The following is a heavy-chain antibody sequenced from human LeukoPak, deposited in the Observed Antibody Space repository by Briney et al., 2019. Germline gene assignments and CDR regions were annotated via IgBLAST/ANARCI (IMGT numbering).Heavy chain of an antibody. CDR3: ARKGGHFDY. Sequence: SETLSLTCTVSGGSISYYYWSWIRQSPGKGLEWIGYIYYNGSTDYNPSLKSRVTISVDMSKNQFSLKVTSVTAADTAIYYCARKGGHFDYWGQGTLVTVSS. V-gene: IGHV4-59*01. CDR2: IYYNGST. D-gene: IGHD2-15*01. J-gene: IGHJ4*02. CDR1: GGSISYYY.